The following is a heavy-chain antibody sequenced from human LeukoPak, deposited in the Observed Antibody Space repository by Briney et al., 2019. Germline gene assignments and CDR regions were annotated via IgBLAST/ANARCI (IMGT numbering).Heavy chain of an antibody. CDR3: ARGVYSSGWYFDY. CDR2: IYYSGST. Sequence: SGTLSLTCTVSGGSIGSYYWSWIRQPPGKGLEWIGYIYYSGSTNYNPSLKSRVTISVDTSKNQFSLKLSSVTAADTAVYYCARGVYSSGWYFDYWGQGTLVTVSS. CDR1: GGSIGSYY. J-gene: IGHJ4*02. V-gene: IGHV4-59*01. D-gene: IGHD6-19*01.